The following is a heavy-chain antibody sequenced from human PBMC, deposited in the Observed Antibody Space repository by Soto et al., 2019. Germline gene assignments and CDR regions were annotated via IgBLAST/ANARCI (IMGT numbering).Heavy chain of an antibody. J-gene: IGHJ4*02. Sequence: SVKVSCKTSGKTFSGYYIQWVRQAPGQGLEWMGWINANSGDTNYAQKFQGRVTMTRDTSINTAYMELTRLTSDDTAVYYCARADSGGNPPTSWGPGTLVTVSS. CDR2: INANSGDT. CDR3: ARADSGGNPPTS. CDR1: GKTFSGYY. D-gene: IGHD2-15*01. V-gene: IGHV1-2*02.